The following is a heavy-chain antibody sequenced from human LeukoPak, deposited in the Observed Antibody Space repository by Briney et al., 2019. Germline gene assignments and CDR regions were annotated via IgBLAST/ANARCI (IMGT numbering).Heavy chain of an antibody. CDR3: ARDGGSYFVY. CDR2: IYYSGST. J-gene: IGHJ4*02. Sequence: SETLSLTCTVSGGSISGYSWSWVRQPPGKGLEWIGYIYYSGSTTYRPSLRRRVTFSVDTSENQFSLRLSSVTAADTAVYYCARDGGSYFVYWGQGTLVTVSS. V-gene: IGHV4-59*12. CDR1: GGSISGYS. D-gene: IGHD1-26*01.